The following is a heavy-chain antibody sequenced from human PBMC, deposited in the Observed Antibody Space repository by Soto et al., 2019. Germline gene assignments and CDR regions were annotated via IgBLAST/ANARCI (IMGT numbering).Heavy chain of an antibody. V-gene: IGHV4-34*01. Sequence: SETLSLTCAVYGWSFSGYYWSWSRQPPGKGLEWIGEINHSGSTNYNPSLKSRVTISVDTSKNQFSLKLSSVTAADTAVYYCARLEVQDDAFDIWGQGTMVTVSS. J-gene: IGHJ3*02. CDR2: INHSGST. D-gene: IGHD3-3*01. CDR1: GWSFSGYY. CDR3: ARLEVQDDAFDI.